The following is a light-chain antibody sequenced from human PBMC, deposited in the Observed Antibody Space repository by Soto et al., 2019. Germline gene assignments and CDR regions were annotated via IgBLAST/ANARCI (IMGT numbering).Light chain of an antibody. CDR2: GAS. CDR1: QSVSSSY. J-gene: IGKJ3*01. Sequence: EIVLTQSPGTRSLSPGERATLSCRASQSVSSSYLAWYQHKPGQAPRLLIYGASSRATGIPDRFSGSGSGTGFTLTISTLEPEDFAVYYCQQYGSSPFTFGPGTKVDIK. CDR3: QQYGSSPFT. V-gene: IGKV3-20*01.